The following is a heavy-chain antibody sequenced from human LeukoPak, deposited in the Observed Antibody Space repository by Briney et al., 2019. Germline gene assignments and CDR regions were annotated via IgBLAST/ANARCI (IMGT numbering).Heavy chain of an antibody. Sequence: PGGSLRLSCAASGFTFSSSYMSWVRQAPGKGLEWVSVIHSGGKTYYADSVKGRFTISRDNSKNTVYLQMNSVRAEDTAVYYCTRDLNSGGSCWGQGTLVTVSS. CDR1: GFTFSSSY. CDR3: TRDLNSGGSC. D-gene: IGHD2-15*01. J-gene: IGHJ4*02. CDR2: IHSGGKT. V-gene: IGHV3-53*01.